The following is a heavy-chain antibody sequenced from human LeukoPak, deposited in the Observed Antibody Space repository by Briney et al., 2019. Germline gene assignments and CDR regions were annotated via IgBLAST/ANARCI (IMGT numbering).Heavy chain of an antibody. CDR3: ARGFYNYGYYFDY. D-gene: IGHD5-18*01. CDR1: GGSFSGYY. Sequence: SETLSLTCAVYGGSFSGYYWSWIRQPPGKGLEWIGEINHSGSTYYNPSLKSRVTMSVDTSNNHFSLRLSSVTAADTAVYYCARGFYNYGYYFDYWGQGTLVTVSS. J-gene: IGHJ4*02. V-gene: IGHV4-34*01. CDR2: INHSGST.